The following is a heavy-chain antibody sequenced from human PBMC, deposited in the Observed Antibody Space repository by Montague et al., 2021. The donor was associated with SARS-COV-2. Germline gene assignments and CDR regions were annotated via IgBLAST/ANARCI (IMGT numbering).Heavy chain of an antibody. Sequence: SETLSLTCGVSGGPLSGYFWSWIRQTPGKGLEWIGNIFYSGSTYYNTSLKSRVTISVDTSKNQFSLRLSSVTAADTAVYYCARLPYFYDSTHAFDIWGQGTMVTVSS. CDR3: ARLPYFYDSTHAFDI. CDR2: IFYSGST. V-gene: IGHV4-34*12. D-gene: IGHD3-22*01. J-gene: IGHJ3*02. CDR1: GGPLSGYF.